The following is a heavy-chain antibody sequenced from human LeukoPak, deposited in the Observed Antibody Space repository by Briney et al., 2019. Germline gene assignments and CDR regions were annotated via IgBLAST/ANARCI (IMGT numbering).Heavy chain of an antibody. J-gene: IGHJ4*02. D-gene: IGHD5-18*01. CDR2: IGGTGRST. CDR1: GYTFRSYA. CDR3: AKERGQLWSQFDY. V-gene: IGHV3-23*01. Sequence: GGSLRLSCAAPGYTFRSYALRWVPEAPGRGLEWVSAIGGTGRSTYYGDSVKGRFTISRDNSKNTPYLQMNSLRAEDTAVYYCAKERGQLWSQFDYWGQGTLVTVSS.